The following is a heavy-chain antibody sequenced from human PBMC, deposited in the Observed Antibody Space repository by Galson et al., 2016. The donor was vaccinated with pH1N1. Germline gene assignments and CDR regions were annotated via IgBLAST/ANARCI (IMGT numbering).Heavy chain of an antibody. CDR1: GFAFSSYE. J-gene: IGHJ4*02. D-gene: IGHD6-19*01. CDR3: ARPAEQQWLVILPFGY. V-gene: IGHV3-48*03. CDR2: ISRSGSTI. Sequence: SLRLSCAASGFAFSSYEMNWVRQAPGKGLEWVSHISRSGSTIHYADSVKGRFTVSRDNAKNSLYLQMNSLRAEDTAVYYCARPAEQQWLVILPFGYWGQGLLVTVSS.